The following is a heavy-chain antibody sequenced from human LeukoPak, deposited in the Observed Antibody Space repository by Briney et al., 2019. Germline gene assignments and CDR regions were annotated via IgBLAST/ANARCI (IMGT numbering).Heavy chain of an antibody. CDR3: TRDSALLGVAFDL. D-gene: IGHD2-15*01. V-gene: IGHV3-64D*06. J-gene: IGHJ3*01. CDR1: GFPFNTYA. CDR2: ISSNGGNT. Sequence: GGSLRLSCSASGFPFNTYAIHWVRQAPGKGLEYVAGISSNGGNTDFADSAKGRFTISRDNSKSTLFLQMNSLRAEDTAVYFCTRDSALLGVAFDLWGQGTVVTVSS.